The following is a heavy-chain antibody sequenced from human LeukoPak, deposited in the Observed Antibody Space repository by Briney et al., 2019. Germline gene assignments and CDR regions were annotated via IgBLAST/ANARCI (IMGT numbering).Heavy chain of an antibody. CDR1: GGSFSGYY. CDR3: AREGSSDAFDI. CDR2: INHSGST. D-gene: IGHD3-10*01. J-gene: IGHJ3*02. Sequence: SETLSLTCAVYGGSFSGYYWSWIRQPPGKGLEWIGEINHSGSTNYNPSLKSRVTISLDTSKNQFSLKLSSVTAADTAVYYCAREGSSDAFDIWGQGTMVTVSS. V-gene: IGHV4-34*01.